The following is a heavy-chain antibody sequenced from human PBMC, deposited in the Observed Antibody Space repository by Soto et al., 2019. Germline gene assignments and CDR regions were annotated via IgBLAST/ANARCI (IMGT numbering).Heavy chain of an antibody. CDR2: INHSGST. J-gene: IGHJ4*02. V-gene: IGHV4-34*01. CDR3: ATEWGRDGYNFHY. CDR1: GGSFSGYY. Sequence: SETLSLTCAVYGGSFSGYYWSWIRQPPGKGLEWIGEINHSGSTNYNPSLKSRVTISVDTSKNQFSLKLSSVTAADTAVYYCATEWGRDGYNFHYWGQGTLVTVPQ. D-gene: IGHD3-16*01.